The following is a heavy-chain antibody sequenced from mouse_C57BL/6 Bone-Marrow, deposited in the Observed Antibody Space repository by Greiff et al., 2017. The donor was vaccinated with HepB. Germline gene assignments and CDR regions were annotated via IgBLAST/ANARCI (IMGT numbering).Heavy chain of an antibody. CDR2: IYPGNSDT. CDR3: IYYDYEDYAMDY. Sequence: VQLKESGTVLARPGASVKMSCKTSGYTFTSYWMHWVKQRPGQGLEWIGAIYPGNSDTSYNQKFKGKAKLTAVTSASTAYMELSSLTNEDSAVYYCIYYDYEDYAMDYWGQGTSVTVSS. J-gene: IGHJ4*01. D-gene: IGHD2-4*01. CDR1: GYTFTSYW. V-gene: IGHV1-5*01.